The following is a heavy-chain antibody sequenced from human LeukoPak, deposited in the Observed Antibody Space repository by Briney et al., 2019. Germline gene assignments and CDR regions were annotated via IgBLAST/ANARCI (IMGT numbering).Heavy chain of an antibody. CDR3: ARSEWELLIDAFDI. Sequence: SQTLSLTCTVSGGSISSGSYYWSWLRQPAGKGLEWIGRIYTSGSTNYNPSLKSRVTISVDTSKNQFSLKLSSVTAADTAVYYCARSEWELLIDAFDIWGQGTMVTVSS. J-gene: IGHJ3*02. V-gene: IGHV4-61*02. CDR1: GGSISSGSYY. CDR2: IYTSGST. D-gene: IGHD1-26*01.